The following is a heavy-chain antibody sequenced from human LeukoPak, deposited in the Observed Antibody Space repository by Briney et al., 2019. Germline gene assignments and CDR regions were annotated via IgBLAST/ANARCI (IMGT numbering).Heavy chain of an antibody. J-gene: IGHJ5*02. CDR2: IYYSGST. CDR3: ARGYDFWSGQNWFDP. Sequence: SETLSLTCSVSGASISSYYWSWIRQPPGKGLEWIGFIYYSGSTNYNPSLKSRVTMSLDTSKNQFSLKLTSVIAADTAVYYCARGYDFWSGQNWFDPWGQGTLVTVSS. CDR1: GASISSYY. V-gene: IGHV4-59*01. D-gene: IGHD3-3*01.